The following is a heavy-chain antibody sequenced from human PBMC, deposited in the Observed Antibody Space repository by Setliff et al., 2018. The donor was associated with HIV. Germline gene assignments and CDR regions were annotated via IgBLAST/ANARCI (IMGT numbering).Heavy chain of an antibody. CDR1: GYTFTSYG. CDR2: ISAYNGNT. Sequence: ASVKVSCKASGYTFTSYGISWVRQAPGQGLEWMGWISAYNGNTKYAQKVQGRVTMTTDTYTSTAYMDLRSLRSDDTAVYYCARLIKHYDFWSGYYGAYYYYMDVWGTGTTVTVSS. J-gene: IGHJ6*03. V-gene: IGHV1-18*01. CDR3: ARLIKHYDFWSGYYGAYYYYMDV. D-gene: IGHD3-3*01.